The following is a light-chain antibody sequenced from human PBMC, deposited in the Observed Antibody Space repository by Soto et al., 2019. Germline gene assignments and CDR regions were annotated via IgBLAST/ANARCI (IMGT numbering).Light chain of an antibody. CDR3: QQRQYWPPIT. J-gene: IGKJ5*01. CDR1: QSVDNTF. CDR2: GTS. V-gene: IGKV3D-20*02. Sequence: EIGVTLSPGTLSLSPGERATLSCRAIQSVDNTFLAWLQQKPGQAPRLLLYGTSTRATGVPDRFSGSGSGTDFTLTISSLEPEDFAIYYCQQRQYWPPITFGQGTRLEI.